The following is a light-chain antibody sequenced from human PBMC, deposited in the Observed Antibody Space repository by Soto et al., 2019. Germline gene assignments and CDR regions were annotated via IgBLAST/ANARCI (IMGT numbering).Light chain of an antibody. V-gene: IGKV3-15*01. Sequence: EIVLTQSPGTLSLSPVERATLSCRASQSVSSNLAWYQQKPGQAPRLLIYDASTRATGIPARFSGSGSGTEFTLTISSLQSEDFTVYYCQQYNNWPLTFGGGTKVDIK. J-gene: IGKJ4*01. CDR1: QSVSSN. CDR2: DAS. CDR3: QQYNNWPLT.